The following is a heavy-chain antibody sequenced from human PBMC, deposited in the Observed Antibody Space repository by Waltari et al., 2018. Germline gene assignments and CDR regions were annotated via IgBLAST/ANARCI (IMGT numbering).Heavy chain of an antibody. CDR3: IRDLAGAWGR. J-gene: IGHJ1*01. D-gene: IGHD1-26*01. Sequence: DVQLVESGGGLVQPGGSLRLSCVDSGFIFSNYWMYWVRQVPGKGLLWVARINEDGTTTTYADSVRGRFAIYRDNARSTLYLQMNSLRVEDTAIYYCIRDLAGAWGRWGQGTLVTVSS. CDR2: INEDGTTT. CDR1: GFIFSNYW. V-gene: IGHV3-74*03.